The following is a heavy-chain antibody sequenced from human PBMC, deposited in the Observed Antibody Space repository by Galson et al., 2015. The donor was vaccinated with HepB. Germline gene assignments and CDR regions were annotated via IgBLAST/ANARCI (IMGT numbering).Heavy chain of an antibody. D-gene: IGHD1-26*01. CDR3: AHSLGGSFALVFDY. Sequence: PALVKPTQTLTLTCTFSGFSLHTNEMGVGWIRQPPGKALEWLALIYWNDDKRYSPSLKSRLTITKDTSKNQVVLRMTNMDPVDTATYYCAHSLGGSFALVFDYWGQGILVTVSS. V-gene: IGHV2-5*01. CDR1: GFSLHTNEMG. J-gene: IGHJ4*02. CDR2: IYWNDDK.